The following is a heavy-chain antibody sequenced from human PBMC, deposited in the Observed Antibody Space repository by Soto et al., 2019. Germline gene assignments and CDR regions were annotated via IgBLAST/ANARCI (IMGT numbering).Heavy chain of an antibody. V-gene: IGHV3-48*03. CDR2: ISSSGSTI. J-gene: IGHJ4*02. CDR3: ARVRVKFTPPSDY. Sequence: PGGSLRLSCAASGFTFSSYEMNWVRQAPVKVLEWVSYISSSGSTIYYADSVKVRFTISRDNAKNSLYLQMNSLRAEDTAVYYCARVRVKFTPPSDYWGQGTLVTVS. CDR1: GFTFSSYE.